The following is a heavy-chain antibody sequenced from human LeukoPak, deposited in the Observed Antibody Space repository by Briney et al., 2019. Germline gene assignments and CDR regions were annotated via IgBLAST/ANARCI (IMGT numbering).Heavy chain of an antibody. V-gene: IGHV4-59*01. CDR3: ATLRGPVGAFDI. J-gene: IGHJ3*02. CDR2: IYYSGST. D-gene: IGHD3-16*01. CDR1: GGSISSYY. Sequence: SETLSLTCTVSGGSISSYYWSWIRQPPGKGLEWIGYIYYSGSTNYNPSLKSRVTISVDTSKNQFSLKLSSVTAADTAVYYCATLRGPVGAFDIWGQGTMVTVSS.